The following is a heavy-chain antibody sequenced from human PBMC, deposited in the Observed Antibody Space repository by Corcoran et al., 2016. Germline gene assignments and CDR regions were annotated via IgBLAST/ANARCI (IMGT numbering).Heavy chain of an antibody. CDR2: INHSGST. Sequence: QVQLQQWGAGLLKPSETLSLTCAVYGGSFSDYYWSWIRQPPGKGLEWIGEINHSGSTKHNPSLKSRVTISLDTSKNQFSLKLSSVTAADTAVYYCARRVIPILRLDYWGQGTLVTVSS. V-gene: IGHV4-34*01. J-gene: IGHJ4*02. CDR3: ARRVIPILRLDY. CDR1: GGSFSDYY. D-gene: IGHD3-3*01.